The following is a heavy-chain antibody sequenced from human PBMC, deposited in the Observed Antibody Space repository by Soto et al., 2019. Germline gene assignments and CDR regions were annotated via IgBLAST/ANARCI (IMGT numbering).Heavy chain of an antibody. CDR1: GGSISSGNYY. J-gene: IGHJ4*02. V-gene: IGHV4-31*03. CDR3: ARVGYCTNGVCYTPSDY. CDR2: IYYSGST. D-gene: IGHD2-8*01. Sequence: QVQLQESGPGLVKPSQTLFLTCTVSGGSISSGNYYWSWIRQHPGKGLEWIGYIYYSGSTYYNPSLKSRVTISVDTSKNQFSLKLSSVTAADTAVYYCARVGYCTNGVCYTPSDYWGQGTLVTVSS.